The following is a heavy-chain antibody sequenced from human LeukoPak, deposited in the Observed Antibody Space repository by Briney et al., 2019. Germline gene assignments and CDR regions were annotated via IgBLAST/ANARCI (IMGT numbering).Heavy chain of an antibody. D-gene: IGHD1-26*01. J-gene: IGHJ4*02. CDR3: ATRSGIVGARPFDY. V-gene: IGHV4-39*07. Sequence: SETLSLTCTVSGGSISSSSYYWGWIRQPPGKGLEWIGSIYYSGSTYYNPSLKSRVTISVDTSKNQFSLKLSSVTAADTAVYYCATRSGIVGARPFDYWGQGTLVTVSS. CDR2: IYYSGST. CDR1: GGSISSSSYY.